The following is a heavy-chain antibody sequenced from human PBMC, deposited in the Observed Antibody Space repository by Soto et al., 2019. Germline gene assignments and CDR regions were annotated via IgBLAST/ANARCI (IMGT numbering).Heavy chain of an antibody. CDR1: GFTFSSHW. V-gene: IGHV3-74*01. CDR3: ARDLSWGQSDY. J-gene: IGHJ4*02. Sequence: EVQLVESGGGLVQPGGSLRLSFAASGFTFSSHWMHWVRQAPGKGLVWVSRINTDGSVKTYADSVKGRFTISRDNAENTLYLQMNNLRAEDTAVYYCARDLSWGQSDYWGQGTLVTVSS. CDR2: INTDGSVK. D-gene: IGHD3-16*01.